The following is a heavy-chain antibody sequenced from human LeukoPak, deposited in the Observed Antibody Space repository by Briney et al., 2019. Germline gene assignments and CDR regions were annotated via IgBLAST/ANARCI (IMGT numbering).Heavy chain of an antibody. CDR3: AREGYYGSGSPPSLYFDY. CDR2: TSSDLNVK. Sequence: RGSLRLSCAASGSTFRNYVIHWVRQAPGKGLEWVAVTSSDLNVKLYADSVKGRFTISRDNSRSTLYLQMNSLRPEDTAIYYCAREGYYGSGSPPSLYFDYWGQGTLVTVSS. V-gene: IGHV3-30-3*01. J-gene: IGHJ4*02. CDR1: GSTFRNYV. D-gene: IGHD3-10*01.